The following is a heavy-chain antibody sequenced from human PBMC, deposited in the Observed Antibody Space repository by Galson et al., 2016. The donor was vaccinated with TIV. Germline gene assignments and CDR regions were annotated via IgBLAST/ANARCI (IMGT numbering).Heavy chain of an antibody. J-gene: IGHJ4*02. CDR1: GFTFTTYA. V-gene: IGHV3-23*01. CDR2: ISFTGGST. D-gene: IGHD3-3*01. CDR3: AKDRVKTVFGAGSFDF. Sequence: SLRLSCAASGFTFTTYAMNWVRQAPWKGLEWVSSISFTGGSTYYADSVKGRFTVSRDNSKNTVYLQMNRLRTDDTATYFCAKDRVKTVFGAGSFDFWGQGTRLTVSS.